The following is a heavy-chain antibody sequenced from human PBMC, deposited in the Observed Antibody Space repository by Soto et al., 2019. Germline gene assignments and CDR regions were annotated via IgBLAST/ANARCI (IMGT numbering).Heavy chain of an antibody. V-gene: IGHV3-43D*03. CDR3: AKAPYYYYGMDV. J-gene: IGHJ6*02. CDR1: GFTFDDYA. Sequence: GGSLRLSCVASGFTFDDYAMHWVRQAPGKGLEWVSLISWDGGSTYYADSVKGRFTISRDNSKNSLYLQMNSLRAEDTALYYCAKAPYYYYGMDVWGQGTTVTVSS. CDR2: ISWDGGST.